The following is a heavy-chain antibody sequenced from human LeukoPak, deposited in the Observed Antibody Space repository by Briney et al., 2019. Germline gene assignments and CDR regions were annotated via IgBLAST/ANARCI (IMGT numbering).Heavy chain of an antibody. CDR2: MDPNRRNT. Sequence: GASVKVSCKASGYTFSNFDINWVRQASGQGLEWMGWMDPNRRNTGYAQKFQGRVTMTEDTSTDTAYMELSSLRSEDTAVYYCATGRPSGVRYFDSFDYWGQGTLVTVSS. J-gene: IGHJ4*02. CDR1: GYTFSNFD. D-gene: IGHD3-9*01. V-gene: IGHV1-8*01. CDR3: ATGRPSGVRYFDSFDY.